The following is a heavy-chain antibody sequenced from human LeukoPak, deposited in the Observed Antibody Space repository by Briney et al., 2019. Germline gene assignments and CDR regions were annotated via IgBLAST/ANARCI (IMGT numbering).Heavy chain of an antibody. CDR3: ARTTVVTAIRWNYFDY. CDR2: IYTSGST. Sequence: PSETLSLTCTVSGGSISSYYWSWIRQPAGKGLEWIGRIYTSGSTNYNPSLKSRVTTSVDKTKNQFTLKLSSLTAADTAVYYCARTTVVTAIRWNYFDYWGQGTLVTVSS. V-gene: IGHV4-4*07. J-gene: IGHJ4*02. D-gene: IGHD2-21*02. CDR1: GGSISSYY.